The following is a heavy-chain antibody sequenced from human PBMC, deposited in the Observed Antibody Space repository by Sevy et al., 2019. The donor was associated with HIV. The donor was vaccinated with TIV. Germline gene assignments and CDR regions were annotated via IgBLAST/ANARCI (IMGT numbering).Heavy chain of an antibody. V-gene: IGHV3-73*01. Sequence: GSLRLSCAASGFTFTGSTMYWVRQASGKGLEWVARIRSRAKTYATAYAASVKGRFTICRDDSRNTAYLQMNSLKTEDTAVYYCSSQRTIAVAGDYFDYWGQGTLVTVSS. D-gene: IGHD6-19*01. CDR2: IRSRAKTYAT. CDR3: SSQRTIAVAGDYFDY. J-gene: IGHJ4*02. CDR1: GFTFTGST.